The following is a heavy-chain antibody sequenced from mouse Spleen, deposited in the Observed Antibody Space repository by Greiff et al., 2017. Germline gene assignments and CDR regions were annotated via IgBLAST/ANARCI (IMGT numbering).Heavy chain of an antibody. CDR2: IDPSDSYT. Sequence: VQLQQPGAELVMPGASVKLSCKASGYTFTSYWMHWVKQRPGQGLEWIGEIDPSDSYTNYNQKFKGKATLTVDKSSSTAYMQLSSLTSEDSAVYYCARGVGEGAMDYWGQGTSVTVSS. CDR1: GYTFTSYW. V-gene: IGHV1-69*01. CDR3: ARGVGEGAMDY. J-gene: IGHJ4*01.